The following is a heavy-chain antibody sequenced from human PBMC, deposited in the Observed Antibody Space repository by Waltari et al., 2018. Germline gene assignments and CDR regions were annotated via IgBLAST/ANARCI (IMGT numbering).Heavy chain of an antibody. J-gene: IGHJ4*02. D-gene: IGHD3-3*01. V-gene: IGHV1-8*03. CDR2: MNPNSGNT. CDR1: GYTFTSSD. Sequence: QVQLVQSGAEVKKPGASVKVSCKASGYTFTSSDINWGRMATGQGLEWMGWMNPNSGNTGYAQKFQGRVTITRNTSISTAYMELSSLRSEDTAVYYCARGAYDFWSGYYADGFDYWAREPWSPSPQ. CDR3: ARGAYDFWSGYYADGFDY.